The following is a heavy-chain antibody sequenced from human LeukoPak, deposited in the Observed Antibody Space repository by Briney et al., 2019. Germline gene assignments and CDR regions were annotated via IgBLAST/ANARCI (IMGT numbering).Heavy chain of an antibody. D-gene: IGHD3-22*01. CDR1: GGSISSYY. CDR2: IYTSGST. CDR3: AREAPYYDSSGYYLTDAFDI. V-gene: IGHV4-4*07. J-gene: IGHJ3*02. Sequence: SETLSLTCTVSGGSISSYYWSWIRQPAGKGLEWIGRIYTSGSTNHNPSLKSRVTMSVDTSKNQFSLKLSSVTAADTAVYYCAREAPYYDSSGYYLTDAFDIWGQGTMVTVSS.